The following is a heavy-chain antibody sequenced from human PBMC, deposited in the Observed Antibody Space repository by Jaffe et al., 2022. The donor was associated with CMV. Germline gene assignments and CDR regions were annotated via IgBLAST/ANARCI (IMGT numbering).Heavy chain of an antibody. CDR1: GDSVTSGRFG. D-gene: IGHD3-10*01. Sequence: QMQLQESGPGLVKPSETLSLTCTVSGDSVTSGRFGWTWMRQAPGKGLEWIGYISDTGSTNFNPSLQSRVTISMDTSANQFYLRLNSVTAADTAVYLCARTAGSPRTDMVRGILQTKFYFYGMDVWGQGTAVTVSS. V-gene: IGHV4-61*01. CDR3: ARTAGSPRTDMVRGILQTKFYFYGMDV. CDR2: ISDTGST. J-gene: IGHJ6*02.